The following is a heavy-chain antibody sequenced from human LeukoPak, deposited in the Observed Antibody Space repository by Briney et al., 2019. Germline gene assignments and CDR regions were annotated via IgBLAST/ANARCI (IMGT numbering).Heavy chain of an antibody. CDR1: GGSISSYY. J-gene: IGHJ4*02. CDR2: IYYSGST. CDR3: ARFVSPYSSSWGKGY. D-gene: IGHD6-13*01. V-gene: IGHV4-59*01. Sequence: SETLSLTCTVSGGSISSYYWSWIRQPPGKGLEWIGNIYYSGSTNYNPSLKSRVTISVDTSKNQFSLQLSSVTAADTAVYYCARFVSPYSSSWGKGYWGQGTLVTVSS.